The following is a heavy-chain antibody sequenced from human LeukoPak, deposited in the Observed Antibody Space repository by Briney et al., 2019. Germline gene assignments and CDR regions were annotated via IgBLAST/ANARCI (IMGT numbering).Heavy chain of an antibody. D-gene: IGHD5-24*01. CDR3: ARGGQRWLPRFDY. CDR2: IYYSGST. J-gene: IGHJ4*02. V-gene: IGHV4-39*07. CDR1: GGSISSSSYY. Sequence: SETLSLTCTVSGGSISSSSYYWGWIRQPPGKGLEWIGGIYYSGSTYYNPSLKSRVTISVDTSKNQFSLKLSSVTAADTAVYYCARGGQRWLPRFDYWGQGTLVTVSS.